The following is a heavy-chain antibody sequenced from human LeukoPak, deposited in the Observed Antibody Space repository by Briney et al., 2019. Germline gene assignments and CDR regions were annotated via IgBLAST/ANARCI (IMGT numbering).Heavy chain of an antibody. CDR3: ARDLSGSYYGGSFDY. CDR1: GFTFSSYE. D-gene: IGHD1-26*01. Sequence: GGSLRLSCAASGFTFSSYEMNWVRQAPGKGLEWVSYISSSGSTIYYADSVEGRFTISRDNAKNSLYLQMNSLRAEDTAVYYCARDLSGSYYGGSFDYWGQGTLVTVSS. J-gene: IGHJ4*02. CDR2: ISSSGSTI. V-gene: IGHV3-48*03.